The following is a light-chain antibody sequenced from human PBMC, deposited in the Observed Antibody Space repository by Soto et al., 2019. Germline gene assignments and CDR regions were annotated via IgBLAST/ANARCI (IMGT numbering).Light chain of an antibody. CDR1: QSVSSN. CDR3: QQYNTWPT. CDR2: GAS. V-gene: IGKV3-15*01. Sequence: EIVMTQSPATLSVSPGERATLSCRASQSVSSNLAWYQQKPGQAPRFLIYGASTRATGIPARFSGSGSGTEFTLPISSLQSEDFAFYYCQQYNTWPTFAQGTKVEIK. J-gene: IGKJ1*01.